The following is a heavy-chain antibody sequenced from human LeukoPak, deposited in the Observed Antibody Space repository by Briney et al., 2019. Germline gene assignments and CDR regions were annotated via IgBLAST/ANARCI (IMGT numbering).Heavy chain of an antibody. D-gene: IGHD3-3*01. CDR3: ARDFSRRGFDP. J-gene: IGHJ5*02. Sequence: ASVKVSCEASGYTFTGYYMHWVRQAPGQGLEWMGWINPNSGGTNYAQKFQGRVTMTRDTSISTAYMELSRLRSDDTAVYYCARDFSRRGFDPWAREPWSPSPQ. CDR1: GYTFTGYY. CDR2: INPNSGGT. V-gene: IGHV1-2*02.